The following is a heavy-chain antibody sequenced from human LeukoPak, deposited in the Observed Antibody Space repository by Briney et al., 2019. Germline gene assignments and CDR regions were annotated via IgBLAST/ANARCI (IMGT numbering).Heavy chain of an antibody. Sequence: GGSLRLSCAASGFTFSDYCMSWIRQAPGKGLEWVSYISSSGSTIYYADSVKGRFTISTDNAKNSLYLQMNSLRAEDTAVYDCASDYGYYRIFDYWGQGTLVTVSS. CDR2: ISSSGSTI. CDR1: GFTFSDYC. CDR3: ASDYGYYRIFDY. J-gene: IGHJ4*02. D-gene: IGHD4-17*01. V-gene: IGHV3-11*04.